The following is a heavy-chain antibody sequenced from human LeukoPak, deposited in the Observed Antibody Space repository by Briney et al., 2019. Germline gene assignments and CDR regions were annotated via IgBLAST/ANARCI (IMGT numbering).Heavy chain of an antibody. CDR1: GFTFSSYE. Sequence: GGSLRLSCAASGFTFSSYEMNWVRQAPGKGLEWVSYISSSGSTIYYADSVKGRFTISRDNAKNSLYLQMNSLRAEDTAVYYCARWAAAIGIDWFDPWAREPWSPSPQ. CDR2: ISSSGSTI. V-gene: IGHV3-48*03. D-gene: IGHD2-2*01. CDR3: ARWAAAIGIDWFDP. J-gene: IGHJ5*02.